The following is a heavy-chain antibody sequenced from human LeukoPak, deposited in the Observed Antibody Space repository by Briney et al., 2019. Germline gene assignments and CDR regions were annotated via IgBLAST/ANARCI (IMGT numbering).Heavy chain of an antibody. CDR1: GFTFSSYG. CDR2: IWYDGNNK. J-gene: IGHJ6*04. D-gene: IGHD2-15*01. V-gene: IGHV3-33*01. Sequence: PGRSLRLSCAASGFTFSSYGMHWVRQAPGKGLEWVALIWYDGNNKYYADSVKGRFTISRDNSKNMLYLQMNSLRAEDTAMFYCARSDCSGGSCYAGYYYGMDVCGKGTTVTDSS. CDR3: ARSDCSGGSCYAGYYYGMDV.